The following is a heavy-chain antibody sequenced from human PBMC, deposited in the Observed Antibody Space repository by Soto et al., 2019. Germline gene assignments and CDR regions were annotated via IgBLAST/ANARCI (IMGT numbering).Heavy chain of an antibody. V-gene: IGHV3-30*02. J-gene: IGHJ1*01. CDR2: ISYDGSDT. D-gene: IGHD3-10*02. CDR3: TVVRVGASALAH. CDR1: RVSLSISG. Sequence: GGSLALSGVECRVSLSISGTDWVLQKPGKGLEWVAFISYDGSDTFYADSVKGRFTISRDNSKNTLFLHTSNLRAEDTVMYTCTVVRVGASALAHRGQGTLVTGTS.